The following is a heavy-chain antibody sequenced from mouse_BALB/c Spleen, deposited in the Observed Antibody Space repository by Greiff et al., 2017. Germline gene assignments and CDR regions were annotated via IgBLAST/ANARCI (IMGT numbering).Heavy chain of an antibody. J-gene: IGHJ4*01. CDR2: FNPGSGGT. CDR1: GYAFTNYL. V-gene: IGHV1-54*01. D-gene: IGHD2-4*01. CDR3: ARRHDYEGDYYAMDY. Sequence: VQLQQSGAELVRPGTSVKVSCKASGYAFTNYLIEWVKQRPGQGLEWIGVFNPGSGGTNSNEKFKGKATLTADKSSSTAYMQLSSLTSDDSAVYFCARRHDYEGDYYAMDYWGQGTSVTVSS.